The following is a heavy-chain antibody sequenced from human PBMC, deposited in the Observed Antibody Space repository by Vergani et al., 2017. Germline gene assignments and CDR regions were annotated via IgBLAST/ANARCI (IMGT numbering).Heavy chain of an antibody. CDR1: GFTFDDYA. V-gene: IGHV3-9*01. J-gene: IGHJ4*02. CDR2: ISWNSGSI. Sequence: EVQLVESGGGLVQPGRSLRLSCAASGFTFDDYAMHWVRQAPGKGLEWVSGISWNSGSIGYADSVKGRFTISRGNAKNSLYLQMNSLRAEDTALYYCAKDMAPRWFGGSTKNYFDYWGQGTLVTVSS. D-gene: IGHD3-10*01. CDR3: AKDMAPRWFGGSTKNYFDY.